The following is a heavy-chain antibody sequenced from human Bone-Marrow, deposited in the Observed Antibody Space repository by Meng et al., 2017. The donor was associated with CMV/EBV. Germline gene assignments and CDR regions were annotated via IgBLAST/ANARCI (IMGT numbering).Heavy chain of an antibody. CDR3: AQRYVAAAGAHDY. J-gene: IGHJ4*02. CDR2: IYSGGSST. V-gene: IGHV3-23*03. D-gene: IGHD6-13*01. Sequence: GESLKISCAASGFTFSSYAMSWVRQAPGKGLEWVSVIYSGGSSTCYADSVKGRFTISRDNSKNTLYLQMNSLRAEDTAVYYCAQRYVAAAGAHDYWGQGTLVTVSS. CDR1: GFTFSSYA.